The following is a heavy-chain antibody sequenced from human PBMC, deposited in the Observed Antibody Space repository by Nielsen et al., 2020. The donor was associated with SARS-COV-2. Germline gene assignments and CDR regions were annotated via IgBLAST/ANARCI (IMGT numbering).Heavy chain of an antibody. CDR3: ARKANYYYYMDV. Sequence: ASVKVSCKASGYTFTSYGISWVRQAPGQRLEWMGWINAGTGNTKYSQNFQGRVTITRDTSATTAYMELSSLRFEDTAVYYCARKANYYYYMDVWGKGTTVTVSS. CDR1: GYTFTSYG. D-gene: IGHD1-14*01. CDR2: INAGTGNT. J-gene: IGHJ6*03. V-gene: IGHV1-3*01.